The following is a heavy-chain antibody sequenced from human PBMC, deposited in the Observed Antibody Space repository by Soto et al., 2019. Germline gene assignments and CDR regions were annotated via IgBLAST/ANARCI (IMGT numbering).Heavy chain of an antibody. CDR1: GFTFSSYS. CDR2: ISSSGIYI. D-gene: IGHD2-8*01. Sequence: EEQLVESGGGLVKPGGSLRLSCVASGFTFSSYSMNWVRQAPGKGREWVSSISSSGIYINYADSVKGRFTISRDNAKTSVSLQMNSLRDEDTAVYFCARDDGSGVAPSDLDFWGQGTLVTVSS. CDR3: ARDDGSGVAPSDLDF. V-gene: IGHV3-21*01. J-gene: IGHJ4*02.